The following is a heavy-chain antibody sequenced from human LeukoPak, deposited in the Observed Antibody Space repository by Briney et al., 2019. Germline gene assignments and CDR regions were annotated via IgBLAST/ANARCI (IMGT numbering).Heavy chain of an antibody. CDR2: INPNRGGT. D-gene: IGHD1-26*01. CDR1: GYTFTIYG. CDR3: GRDMWDYYYMDV. J-gene: IGHJ6*03. Sequence: ASVNVSCKASGYTFTIYGISGGRQAPGQGLEWMGGINPNRGGTNYAQKFQGRVTMNRDTSISTAYMELRRLRSDDTAVYCCGRDMWDYYYMDVWGKGNTVTVSS. V-gene: IGHV1-2*02.